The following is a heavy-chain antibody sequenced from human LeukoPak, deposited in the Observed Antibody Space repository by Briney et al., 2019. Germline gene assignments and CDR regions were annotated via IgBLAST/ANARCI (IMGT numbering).Heavy chain of an antibody. CDR3: ATAPSGYSFPFDY. CDR2: FDPEDGET. D-gene: IGHD5-18*01. J-gene: IGHJ4*02. Sequence: ASVTVSCKVSGYTLTELSMHWVRQAPGKGLEWMGGFDPEDGETIYAQKFQGRVTMTEDTSTDTAYMELSSLRSEDTAVYYCATAPSGYSFPFDYWGQGTLVTVSS. CDR1: GYTLTELS. V-gene: IGHV1-24*01.